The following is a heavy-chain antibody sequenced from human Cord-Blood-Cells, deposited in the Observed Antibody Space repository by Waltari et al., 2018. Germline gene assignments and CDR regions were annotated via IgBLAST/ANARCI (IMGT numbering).Heavy chain of an antibody. Sequence: EVQLVQSGAEVKKPGESLKISCKGSGYSFTSYWIGWVRQMPGKGLEWMGIIYPGDSDTRYSPSFQGQVTISADKSISTAYLQWSSLKASDTAMYYCARLSVVVPAAIEDNYYYYYMDVWGKGTTVTVSS. CDR2: IYPGDSDT. CDR1: GYSFTSYW. CDR3: ARLSVVVPAAIEDNYYYYYMDV. J-gene: IGHJ6*03. V-gene: IGHV5-51*01. D-gene: IGHD2-2*01.